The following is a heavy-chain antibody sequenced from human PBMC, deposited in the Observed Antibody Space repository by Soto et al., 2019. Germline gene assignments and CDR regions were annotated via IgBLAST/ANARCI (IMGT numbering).Heavy chain of an antibody. V-gene: IGHV4-38-2*01. CDR2: IYHSGST. CDR1: GYSISSGYY. D-gene: IGHD4-17*01. CDR3: ARGPYGDSYYYYYGMDV. Sequence: KPSETLSLTCAVSGYSISSGYYWGWIRQPPGKGLEWIGSIYHSGSTYYNPSLKSRVTISVDTSKNQFSLKLSSVTAADTAVYYCARGPYGDSYYYYYGMDVWGQGTTVTV. J-gene: IGHJ6*02.